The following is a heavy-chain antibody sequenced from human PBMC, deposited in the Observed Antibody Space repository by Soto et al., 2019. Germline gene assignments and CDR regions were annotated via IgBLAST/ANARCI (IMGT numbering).Heavy chain of an antibody. CDR1: GGSISSGDYY. Sequence: SETLSLTCTVSGGSISSGDYYWSWIRQPPGKGLEWIGYIYYSGSTYYNPSLKSRVTISVDTSKNQFSLKLSSVTAADTAVYYCARVVSGAMVTLDYWGQGTLVTVSS. CDR3: ARVVSGAMVTLDY. J-gene: IGHJ4*02. D-gene: IGHD5-18*01. CDR2: IYYSGST. V-gene: IGHV4-30-4*01.